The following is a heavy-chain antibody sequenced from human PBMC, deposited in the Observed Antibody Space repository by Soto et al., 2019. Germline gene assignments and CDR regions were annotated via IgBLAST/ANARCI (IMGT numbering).Heavy chain of an antibody. D-gene: IGHD3-22*01. CDR2: IIPMFGTP. CDR1: GGTFSSYA. V-gene: IGHV1-69*06. J-gene: IGHJ2*01. Sequence: QVQLVQSGAEVRKPGSSVKVSCKVSGGTFSSYAISWVRQAPGQGLEWMGGIIPMFGTPNYAQKFQGRVTITADKSTNTAYMELNSLTSEDTAVYYWARAAAYHYDSSGYLYWYFDLWGHGTLVTVSS. CDR3: ARAAAYHYDSSGYLYWYFDL.